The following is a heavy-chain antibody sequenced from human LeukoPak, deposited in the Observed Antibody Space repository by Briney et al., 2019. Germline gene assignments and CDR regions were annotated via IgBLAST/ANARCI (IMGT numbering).Heavy chain of an antibody. J-gene: IGHJ4*02. V-gene: IGHV3-7*01. CDR2: IKQDGSEK. CDR3: ARDQYFYDGSGYFLTYYFDH. D-gene: IGHD3-22*01. CDR1: GFTFSSYW. Sequence: PGGSLRLSCAASGFTFSSYWMSWVRQAPGKGLEWVANIKQDGSEKYYVDSVKGRFTISRDNAKNSLYLQMNSLIAEDTAVYYCARDQYFYDGSGYFLTYYFDHWGQGTLVTVSS.